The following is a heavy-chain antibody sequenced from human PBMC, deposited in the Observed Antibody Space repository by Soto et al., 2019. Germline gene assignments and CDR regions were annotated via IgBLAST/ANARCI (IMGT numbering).Heavy chain of an antibody. CDR1: GGSFSGYY. D-gene: IGHD3-10*01. V-gene: IGHV4-34*01. CDR3: AGGRDTVVRAVMNWFDP. J-gene: IGHJ5*02. CDR2: IDQSGSS. Sequence: QVQLQQWGAGLLKSSETLSLTCAVYGGSFSGYYWNWIRQPPGEGLEWIGKIDQSGSSNYNQSLNSRVTMSVDTDRSQFSLKLTSVTVMDTAVYYCAGGRDTVVRAVMNWFDPWGQGTLVTVSS.